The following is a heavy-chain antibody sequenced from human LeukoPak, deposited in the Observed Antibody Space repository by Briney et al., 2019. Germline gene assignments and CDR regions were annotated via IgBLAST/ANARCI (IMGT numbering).Heavy chain of an antibody. CDR2: IYHSGST. J-gene: IGHJ4*02. D-gene: IGHD4-23*01. V-gene: IGHV4-4*02. CDR3: ARGDFYYGGSFDY. Sequence: PSETLSLTCAVSGGSISSSNWWSWVRQPPGKGLEWIGEIYHSGSTNYNPSLKSRVTISVDKSKNQFSLKLSSVTAADTAVYYCARGDFYYGGSFDYWGQGTLVTVSS. CDR1: GGSISSSNW.